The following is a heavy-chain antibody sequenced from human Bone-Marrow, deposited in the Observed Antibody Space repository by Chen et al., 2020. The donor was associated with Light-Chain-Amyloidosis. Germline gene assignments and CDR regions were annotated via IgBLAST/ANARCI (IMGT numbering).Heavy chain of an antibody. V-gene: IGHV3-30*02. CDR2: IRYDGNTI. CDR3: AKDYDFWSGLLEY. D-gene: IGHD3-3*01. J-gene: IGHJ4*02. CDR1: GFAFSSYA. Sequence: QLVESGGGVVQPGGSLRLSCAASGFAFSSYAMHWVRQAPGEGLEWVAYIRYDGNTIYYADGVKGRFTISRDNSKNTLYLQMNSLRAEDTAVYYCAKDYDFWSGLLEYWGQGTLVTVSS.